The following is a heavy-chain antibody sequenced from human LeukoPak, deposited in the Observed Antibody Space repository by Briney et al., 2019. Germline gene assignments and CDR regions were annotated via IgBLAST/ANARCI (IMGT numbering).Heavy chain of an antibody. J-gene: IGHJ6*03. Sequence: PSETLSLTCAVYGGSFSGYYWSWIRQPPGKGLEWIGEINHSGSTNYNPSLKSRVTISVDTSKNQFSLKLSSVTAADTAVYYCVWVVVSGCYYMDVWGKGTTVTVSS. CDR2: INHSGST. CDR1: GGSFSGYY. D-gene: IGHD2-15*01. CDR3: VWVVVSGCYYMDV. V-gene: IGHV4-34*01.